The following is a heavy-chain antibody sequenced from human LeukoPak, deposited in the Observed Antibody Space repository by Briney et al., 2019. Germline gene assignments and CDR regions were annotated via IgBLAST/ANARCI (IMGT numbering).Heavy chain of an antibody. D-gene: IGHD3-16*02. J-gene: IGHJ5*02. CDR2: INPNSGGT. CDR3: ARGYNVWGSYRYLNWFDP. V-gene: IGHV1-2*02. CDR1: GYTFTGYY. Sequence: ASVKVSCKASGYTFTGYYMHWVRQAPGQGLEWMGCINPNSGGTNYAQKFQGGVTMTRDTSISTAYMELSRLRSDDTAVYYCARGYNVWGSYRYLNWFDPWGQGTLVTVSS.